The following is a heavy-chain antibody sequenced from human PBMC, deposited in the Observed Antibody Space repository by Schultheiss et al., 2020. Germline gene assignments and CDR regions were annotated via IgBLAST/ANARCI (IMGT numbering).Heavy chain of an antibody. D-gene: IGHD6-19*01. J-gene: IGHJ4*02. CDR2: IYTSGST. V-gene: IGHV4-61*02. CDR1: GGSVSSGSCY. Sequence: SETLSLTCTVSGGSVSSGSCYWNWIRQPAGKGLEWIGRIYTSGSTNYNPSLKSRVTMSVDTSKNQFSLKLSSVTAADTAVYYCARGGLRAVAGLYYFDYWGQGTLVTVSS. CDR3: ARGGLRAVAGLYYFDY.